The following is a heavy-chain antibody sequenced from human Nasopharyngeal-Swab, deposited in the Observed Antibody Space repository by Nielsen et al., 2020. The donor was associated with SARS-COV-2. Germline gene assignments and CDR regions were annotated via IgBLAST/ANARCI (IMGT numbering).Heavy chain of an antibody. D-gene: IGHD4-23*01. J-gene: IGHJ4*02. V-gene: IGHV1-24*01. CDR3: ATVWRWGHIAIDY. Sequence: ASVKVSCKVSGYTLTELSMHWVRQAPGKGLEWMGGFDPEDGETTYAQKFQGRVTMTEDTSTDTAYMELSSLRSEDTAVYYCATVWRWGHIAIDYWGQGTLVTVSS. CDR1: GYTLTELS. CDR2: FDPEDGET.